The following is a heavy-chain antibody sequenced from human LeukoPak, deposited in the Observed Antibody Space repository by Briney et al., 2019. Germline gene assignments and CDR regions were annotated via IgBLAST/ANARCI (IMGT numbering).Heavy chain of an antibody. V-gene: IGHV4-39*01. CDR2: IYYSGST. J-gene: IGHJ6*03. Sequence: SETLSLTCTVSGVSISSSNSYWGWIRQPPGKGLEWIGSIYYSGSTYYNPSLKSRVTISVDTSKNQFSLKLSSVTAADTAVYYCAGHERYYGYMDVWGKGTTVTISS. D-gene: IGHD3-10*01. CDR3: AGHERYYGYMDV. CDR1: GVSISSSNSY.